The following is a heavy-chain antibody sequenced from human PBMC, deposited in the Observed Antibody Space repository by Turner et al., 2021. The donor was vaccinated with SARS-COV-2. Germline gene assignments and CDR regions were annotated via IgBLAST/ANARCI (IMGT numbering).Heavy chain of an antibody. Sequence: QLQLQEAGPGLVKPSETLSLTCSVCGCSISSSSYYWGWTRQPPGKGLEWSGSIYYSGSTYYHPSLKSQVTTSVDTSKNQFSLKMSSVTAADTAVYYCASTVWLRGAFDIWGQGTMVTVSS. CDR3: ASTVWLRGAFDI. V-gene: IGHV4-39*01. D-gene: IGHD5-18*01. J-gene: IGHJ3*02. CDR1: GCSISSSSYY. CDR2: IYYSGST.